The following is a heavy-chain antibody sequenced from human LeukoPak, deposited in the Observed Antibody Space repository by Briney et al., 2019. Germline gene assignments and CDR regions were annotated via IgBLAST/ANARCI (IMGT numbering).Heavy chain of an antibody. J-gene: IGHJ4*02. V-gene: IGHV1-2*02. CDR2: INPNSGGT. CDR1: GYTFTGYY. D-gene: IGHD3-22*01. Sequence: ASLKVSCKASGYTFTGYYMHWVRQAPGQGLEWMGWINPNSGGTNYAQKFQGRVTMTRDTSISTAYMELSRLRSDDTALYYCTRGSYYDSSGYSGVRLFDYWGQGTPVTVPS. CDR3: TRGSYYDSSGYSGVRLFDY.